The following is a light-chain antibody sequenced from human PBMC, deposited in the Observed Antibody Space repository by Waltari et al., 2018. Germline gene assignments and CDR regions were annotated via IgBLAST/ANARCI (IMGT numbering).Light chain of an antibody. CDR3: LQHNSYPLT. J-gene: IGKJ4*01. CDR1: QGISSY. CDR2: AAT. V-gene: IGKV1-17*01. Sequence: DIQMTQSPSSLSASLGDTVTITCRASQGISSYLNWFQQKPGKAPKLLIYAATTLQSGVPSRFSGSGSGTEFTLTISSLQPEDFAAYYCLQHNSYPLTFSGGTKVEIK.